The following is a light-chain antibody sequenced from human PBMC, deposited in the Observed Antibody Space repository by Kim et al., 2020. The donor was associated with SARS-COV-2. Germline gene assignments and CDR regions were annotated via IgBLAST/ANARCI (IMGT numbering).Light chain of an antibody. CDR2: RNN. CDR1: SNNVGHEG. Sequence: QAGLTQPPSVSEGLRQTATLTCTGNSNNVGHEGAAWLQQHQGHPPKLLSYRNNDRPSGISERLSASRSGNTASLTITGLQPEDEADYYCSAWDRSLSAWVFGGGTKLTVL. CDR3: SAWDRSLSAWV. V-gene: IGLV10-54*01. J-gene: IGLJ3*02.